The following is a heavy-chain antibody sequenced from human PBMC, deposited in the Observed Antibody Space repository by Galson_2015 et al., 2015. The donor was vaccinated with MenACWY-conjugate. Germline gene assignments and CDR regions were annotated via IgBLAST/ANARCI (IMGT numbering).Heavy chain of an antibody. CDR3: AREAQHSNWYLDL. CDR1: GFIFSDSG. D-gene: IGHD2-15*01. J-gene: IGHJ2*01. V-gene: IGHV3-30*03. CDR2: VGDDGSAK. Sequence: SLRLSCAASGFIFSDSGMHWVRQAPGKGLEWVAVVGDDGSAKVYADSVKGRFTVSRDNSKNTLYLQMNYLRPEDTAVYYCAREAQHSNWYLDLWGRGTLVTVSS.